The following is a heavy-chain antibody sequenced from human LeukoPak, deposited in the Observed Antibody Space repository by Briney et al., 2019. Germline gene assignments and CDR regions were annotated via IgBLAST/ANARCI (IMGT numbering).Heavy chain of an antibody. Sequence: LETLSLTCTVSGGSIISYFWSWIRQPPGKGPEWIGYIFDSGTTNYNPSTNYNPSLKSRVTVSLDTSKNHFSLKLSSVTAADTAVYFCARGGVTTIAQYDYWGQGILVTVSS. CDR1: GGSIISYF. CDR2: IFDSGTTNYNPST. D-gene: IGHD5-12*01. V-gene: IGHV4-59*01. J-gene: IGHJ4*02. CDR3: ARGGVTTIAQYDY.